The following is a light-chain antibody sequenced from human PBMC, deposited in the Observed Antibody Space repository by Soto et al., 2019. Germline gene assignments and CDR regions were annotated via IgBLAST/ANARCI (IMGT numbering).Light chain of an antibody. CDR1: ISDVGGYNC. J-gene: IGLJ2*01. CDR3: SSYTSSSTFVV. CDR2: EVS. V-gene: IGLV2-14*01. Sequence: QSALTQPASVSGSPGQSITISCTGTISDVGGYNCVSWYQQHPGKAPKLMIFEVSNRPSGVSNRFSGSKSGNTASLTISGLQAEDEADYYCSSYTSSSTFVVFGGGTKVTVL.